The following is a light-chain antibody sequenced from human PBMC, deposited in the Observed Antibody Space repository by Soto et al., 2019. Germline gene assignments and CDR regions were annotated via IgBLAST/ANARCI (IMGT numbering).Light chain of an antibody. J-gene: IGLJ3*02. Sequence: QSALTQPASVSGSPGQSITISCTGTSSDIGSNNYVSWFQQRPGKAPTLIIYEVSNRPSGVSNHFSGSKSGNTASLTISGLLHEDEAEYYSSSYTPTTRLFGGGTKLTVL. V-gene: IGLV2-14*01. CDR1: SSDIGSNNY. CDR3: SSYTPTTRL. CDR2: EVS.